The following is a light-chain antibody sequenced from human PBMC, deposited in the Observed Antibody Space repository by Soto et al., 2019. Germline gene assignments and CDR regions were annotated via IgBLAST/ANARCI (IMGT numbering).Light chain of an antibody. J-gene: IGKJ3*01. Sequence: IPLTQSPSFLSASVGDRVTISCRASQDVSRFLAWYQQKPGKAPNLLIYAASTLPSGVPSRFSGSGSGTEYTLTISSLQPEDFATYYCQQLNSYVFTFGPGTKVDIK. CDR2: AAS. CDR1: QDVSRF. CDR3: QQLNSYVFT. V-gene: IGKV1-9*01.